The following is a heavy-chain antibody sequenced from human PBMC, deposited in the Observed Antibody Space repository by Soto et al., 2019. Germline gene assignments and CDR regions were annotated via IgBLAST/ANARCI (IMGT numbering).Heavy chain of an antibody. CDR2: IYYSGST. D-gene: IGHD1-20*01. Sequence: QVQLQESGPGLVKPSQTLSLTCTVSGGSISSGGYYWSWIRQHPGKGLEWIGYIYYSGSTYYNPSLKSLVPISVDPSKNDFSLKLSSVTAADTAVYYCARVGGIHWFDPWGQGTLVTVSS. CDR3: ARVGGIHWFDP. CDR1: GGSISSGGYY. J-gene: IGHJ5*02. V-gene: IGHV4-31*01.